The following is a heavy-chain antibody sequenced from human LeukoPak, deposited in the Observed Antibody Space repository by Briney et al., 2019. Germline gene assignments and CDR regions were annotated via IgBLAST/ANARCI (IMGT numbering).Heavy chain of an antibody. CDR2: IKSKTDGGTT. J-gene: IGHJ4*02. CDR3: TTDLWFGELSHVDY. Sequence: GGSLRLSCAASGFTFSNARMSWVRQAPGKGLEWVGRIKSKTDGGTTDYAAPVKGRFTISRDDSKNTLYLQMNSLKTEDTAVYYCTTDLWFGELSHVDYWGQGTLVTVSS. D-gene: IGHD3-10*01. CDR1: GFTFSNAR. V-gene: IGHV3-15*01.